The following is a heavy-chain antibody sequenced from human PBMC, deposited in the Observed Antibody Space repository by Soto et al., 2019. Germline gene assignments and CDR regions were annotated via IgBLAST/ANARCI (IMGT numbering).Heavy chain of an antibody. D-gene: IGHD4-17*01. V-gene: IGHV4-59*01. CDR2: IYYSGST. J-gene: IGHJ4*02. CDR1: GGSISSYY. CDR3: ARETTTQYYFDY. Sequence: SETLSLTCTVSGGSISSYYWSWIRQPPGKGLEWIGYIYYSGSTNYNPSLKSRVTISVDTSKNQFSLKLSSVTAADTAVYYCARETTTQYYFDYWGQGTLVTVSS.